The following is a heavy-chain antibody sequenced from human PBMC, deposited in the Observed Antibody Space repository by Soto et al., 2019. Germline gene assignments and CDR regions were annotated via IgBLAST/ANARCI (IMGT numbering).Heavy chain of an antibody. D-gene: IGHD3-22*01. Sequence: ASLKVSCKVSGYTLTELSMHWVRQAPGKGLEWMGGFDPEDGETIYAQKFQGRVTMTEDTSTDTAYMELSSLRSEDTAVYYCATDWGSNSSGYLRTFYDWGQGTLVTVSS. CDR2: FDPEDGET. J-gene: IGHJ4*02. V-gene: IGHV1-24*01. CDR1: GYTLTELS. CDR3: ATDWGSNSSGYLRTFYD.